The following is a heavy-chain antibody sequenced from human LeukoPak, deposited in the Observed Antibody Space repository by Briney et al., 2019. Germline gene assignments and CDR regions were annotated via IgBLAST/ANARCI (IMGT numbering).Heavy chain of an antibody. D-gene: IGHD6-13*01. CDR2: ISSSGSTI. CDR3: ARGSHRRYSSSWYSL. V-gene: IGHV3-11*04. Sequence: PGGSLRLSCAASGFTFSDYYMSWIRQAPGKGLEWVSYISSSGSTIYYADSVKGRFTISRDNAKNSLYLQMNSLRGEDMAVYYCARGSHRRYSSSWYSLWGQGTLVTVSS. CDR1: GFTFSDYY. J-gene: IGHJ4*02.